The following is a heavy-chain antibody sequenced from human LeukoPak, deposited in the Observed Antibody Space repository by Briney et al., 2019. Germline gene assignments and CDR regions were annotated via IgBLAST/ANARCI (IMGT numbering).Heavy chain of an antibody. D-gene: IGHD2-2*01. V-gene: IGHV3-23*01. CDR2: ITRFTGTT. J-gene: IGHJ4*02. CDR3: ATPDCSSTSCYANY. CDR1: GFTFSNYA. Sequence: GGSLRLSCAASGFTFSNYAMTWVRQAPGRGLEWISTITRFTGTTYYADSVKGRFTISRDNSKNTLYLQMNSLRAEDTAVYYCATPDCSSTSCYANYWGQGTLVTVSS.